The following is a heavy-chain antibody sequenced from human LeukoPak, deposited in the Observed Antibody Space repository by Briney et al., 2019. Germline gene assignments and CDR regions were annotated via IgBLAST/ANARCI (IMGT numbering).Heavy chain of an antibody. CDR1: GFKFDDYS. J-gene: IGHJ4*02. Sequence: PGGSLRLSCAASGFKFDDYSMHWVRQAPGKGLEWVSGINNDGRSTGNADSVKGRFTISRDYAKNTLYLQMNSLRAEDTAVYYCARGNHYGSDYWGQGTLVTVSS. V-gene: IGHV3-74*01. CDR3: ARGNHYGSDY. D-gene: IGHD3-10*01. CDR2: INNDGRST.